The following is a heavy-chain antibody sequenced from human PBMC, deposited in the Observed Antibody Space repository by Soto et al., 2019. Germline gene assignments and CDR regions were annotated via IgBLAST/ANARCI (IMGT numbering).Heavy chain of an antibody. D-gene: IGHD3-3*01. J-gene: IGHJ5*02. CDR3: ARAYGGTILGVVRNRRWWFDP. Sequence: SETLSLTCAVYGGSFSGYYWSWIRQPPGKGLEWIGEINHSGSTNYNPSLKSRVTISVDTPKNKFSLKLSSVTAADTAVYDCARAYGGTILGVVRNRRWWFDPLGQGTLVT. CDR2: INHSGST. CDR1: GGSFSGYY. V-gene: IGHV4-34*01.